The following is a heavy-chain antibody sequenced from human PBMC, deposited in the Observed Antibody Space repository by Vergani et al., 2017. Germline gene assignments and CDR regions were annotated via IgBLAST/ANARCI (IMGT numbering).Heavy chain of an antibody. CDR3: ARGPALQGSGSYRWVYYYYMDV. J-gene: IGHJ6*03. CDR2: IIPIFGTA. CDR1: GGTFSSYA. V-gene: IGHV1-69*01. D-gene: IGHD3-10*01. Sequence: QVQLVQSGAEVKKPGSSVKVPCKASGGTFSSYAISWVRQAPGQGLEWMGGIIPIFGTANYAQKFQGRVTITADESTSTAYMELSSLRSEDTAVYYCARGPALQGSGSYRWVYYYYMDVWGKGTTVTVSS.